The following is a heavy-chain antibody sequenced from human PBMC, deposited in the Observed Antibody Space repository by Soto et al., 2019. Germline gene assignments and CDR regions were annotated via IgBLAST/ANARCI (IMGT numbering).Heavy chain of an antibody. CDR2: IIPFIGTA. D-gene: IGHD4-4*01. CDR3: ARVVMTTVPESYYYGMDV. CDR1: GGTLSSYA. Sequence: GASVKVSCKASGGTLSSYAISWVRQAPGQGLEWMGRIIPFIGTANYAQKFQGRVTITADESTSTAYMELTSLRSEDTAVYYCARVVMTTVPESYYYGMDVWGQGTTVTVSS. J-gene: IGHJ6*02. V-gene: IGHV1-69*11.